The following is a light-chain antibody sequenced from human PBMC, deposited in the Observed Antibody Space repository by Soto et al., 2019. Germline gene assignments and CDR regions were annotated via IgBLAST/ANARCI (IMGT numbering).Light chain of an antibody. Sequence: DIQMTQSPPSRSASIGDSVTITCRPSQSISIYLNWYQHNPGKAPRXLIYAATSLQSGVPSRFSGGGSGADFTLTVSSLQPEDRATYDCQQSYSIPHTFGQGTKVDIK. CDR2: AAT. CDR3: QQSYSIPHT. V-gene: IGKV1-39*01. J-gene: IGKJ1*01. CDR1: QSISIY.